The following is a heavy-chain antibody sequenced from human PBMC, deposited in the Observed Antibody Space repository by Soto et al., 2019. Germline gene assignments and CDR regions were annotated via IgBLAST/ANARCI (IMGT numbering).Heavy chain of an antibody. CDR3: ARRERAAGTDWWFDP. D-gene: IGHD6-13*01. CDR2: IYYSGST. V-gene: IGHV4-39*01. Sequence: QLQLQESGPGLVKPSETLSLTCTVSGGSISSSSFHWGWIRQPPGKGLEWIGSIYYSGSTYYSPSLKSRVTISVDTPKNQFARKLSSVTAADTAVYYCARRERAAGTDWWFDPWGQGTLVTVSS. J-gene: IGHJ5*02. CDR1: GGSISSSSFH.